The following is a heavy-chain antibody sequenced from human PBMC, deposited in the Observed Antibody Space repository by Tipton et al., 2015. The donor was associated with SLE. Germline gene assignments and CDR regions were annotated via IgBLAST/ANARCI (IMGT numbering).Heavy chain of an antibody. CDR2: VYYSGST. V-gene: IGHV4-39*01. J-gene: IGHJ4*02. CDR1: GDSVNSRTYY. Sequence: TLSLTCTVSGDSVNSRTYYWGWVRQAPGKGLDWIGSVYYSGSTYYNPSLKSRVTMFVDTSKNQFSLTLTSVTAADTAVYYCARQDGGFAYWGQGTLVTVSS. CDR3: ARQDGGFAY. D-gene: IGHD2-15*01.